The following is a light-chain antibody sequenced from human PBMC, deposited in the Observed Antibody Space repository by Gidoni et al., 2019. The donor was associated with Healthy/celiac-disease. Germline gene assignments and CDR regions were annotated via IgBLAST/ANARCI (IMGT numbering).Light chain of an antibody. V-gene: IGLV4-69*01. CDR2: LKSDGTH. CDR3: QTWITGIQV. Sequence: QLVLTQSPSASASLGASVKITCTLSPGHRSEPIAWHQQGPPEGPRFLMILKSDGTHNKGDGIPERFSGSSSGAERSLIISSLQSEDEADYYCQTWITGIQVFGGGTKLTVL. J-gene: IGLJ3*02. CDR1: PGHRSEP.